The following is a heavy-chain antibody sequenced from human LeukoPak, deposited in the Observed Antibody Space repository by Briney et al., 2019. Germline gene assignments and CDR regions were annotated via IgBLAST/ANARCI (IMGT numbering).Heavy chain of an antibody. D-gene: IGHD3-9*01. CDR3: ARELRNYDILTGYYNVRGYFDY. CDR2: INPNSGGT. V-gene: IGHV1-2*06. CDR1: GYTFTGYY. J-gene: IGHJ4*02. Sequence: ASVKVSCKASGYTFTGYYRHWVRQAPGQGLEWMGRINPNSGGTNYAQKFQGRVTMTRDTSISTAYMELSRLRSDDTAVYYCARELRNYDILTGYYNVRGYFDYWGQGTLVTVPS.